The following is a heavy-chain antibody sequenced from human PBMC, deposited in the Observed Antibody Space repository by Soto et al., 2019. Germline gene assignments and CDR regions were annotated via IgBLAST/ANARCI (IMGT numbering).Heavy chain of an antibody. CDR2: IIPTFGTA. CDR3: ARAGKSGIHFYYYYGRDI. V-gene: IGHV1-69*19. CDR1: GGTFSSYA. J-gene: IGHJ6*02. Sequence: QVQLVQSVAEVKKPGSSVKVSCKASGGTFSSYAISWVRQAPGQGLEWMGGIIPTFGTANYAQKLPARVTITEDESTSTAYMELGSLPAEDTAVYYCARAGKSGIHFYYYYGRDIRGQGTTVTVSS. D-gene: IGHD1-26*01.